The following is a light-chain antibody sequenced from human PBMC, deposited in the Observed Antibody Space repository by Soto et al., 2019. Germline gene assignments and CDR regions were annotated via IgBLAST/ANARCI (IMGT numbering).Light chain of an antibody. Sequence: DIQMTQSPSTLSASVGDRVTITCRASQTINSWLAWYQQKPGKAPKHLSYKASYLQSWVPSTFSGSGSGTEFTLTISSLQPDDFATYYCQQYKSYSSWTFGQGPKVDIK. CDR2: KAS. V-gene: IGKV1-5*03. CDR1: QTINSW. CDR3: QQYKSYSSWT. J-gene: IGKJ1*01.